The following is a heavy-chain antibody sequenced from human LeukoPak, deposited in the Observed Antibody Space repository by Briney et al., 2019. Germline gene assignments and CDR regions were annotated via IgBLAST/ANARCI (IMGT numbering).Heavy chain of an antibody. CDR3: AKSSGYSHLGFDF. Sequence: GGSLTLSCAASGFTFSDYYMTWLRQAPGKGLEWVSYISSSGSTIYYADTVKGRFAMSRDNSKNSLYLQINSLRAKDTAVYYCAKSSGYSHLGFDFWGQGILVTVSS. V-gene: IGHV3-11*01. CDR1: GFTFSDYY. CDR2: ISSSGSTI. D-gene: IGHD3-22*01. J-gene: IGHJ4*02.